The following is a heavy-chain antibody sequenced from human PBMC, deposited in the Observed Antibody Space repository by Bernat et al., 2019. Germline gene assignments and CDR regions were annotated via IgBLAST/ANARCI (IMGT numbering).Heavy chain of an antibody. V-gene: IGHV3-21*05. CDR3: ARIPLSPYCGGDCYAFDY. Sequence: EVQLVESGGGLVKPGGSLRLSCAASGFTFSSYSMNWVRQAPGKGLEWVSYISSSSSYIYYADSVKGRFTISRDNAKNSLYLQMNSLRAEDTAVYNCARIPLSPYCGGDCYAFDYWGQGTLVTVSS. CDR1: GFTFSSYS. D-gene: IGHD2-21*01. J-gene: IGHJ4*02. CDR2: ISSSSSYI.